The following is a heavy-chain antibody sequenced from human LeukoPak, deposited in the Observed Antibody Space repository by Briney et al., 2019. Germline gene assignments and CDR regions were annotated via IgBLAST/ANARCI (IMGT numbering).Heavy chain of an antibody. J-gene: IGHJ4*02. CDR2: INHSGST. D-gene: IGHD5-12*01. Sequence: PSETLSLPCAVYGGSFIGYYWSWIRQPPGKGLEWIGEINHSGSTNYNPSLKSRVTISVDTSKNQFSLKLSSVTAADTAVYYCARGRPPSGYDFSYWGQGTLVTVSS. CDR1: GGSFIGYY. CDR3: ARGRPPSGYDFSY. V-gene: IGHV4-34*01.